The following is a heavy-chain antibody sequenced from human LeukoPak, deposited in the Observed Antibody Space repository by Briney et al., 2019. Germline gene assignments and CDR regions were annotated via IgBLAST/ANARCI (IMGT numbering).Heavy chain of an antibody. CDR3: ARVVTPPGDNSDSSAQQFYGMDV. CDR1: GFTFSTYA. CDR2: ISNNGGST. V-gene: IGHV3-64D*09. J-gene: IGHJ6*02. Sequence: GGSLRLSCSASGFTFSTYAMHWVRQAPGKGLEYVSAISNNGGSTYYADSVKGRFTISRDSSKNTLYLQMSSLRTEDTAVYYCARVVTPPGDNSDSSAQQFYGMDVWGQGTTVTVSS. D-gene: IGHD5-24*01.